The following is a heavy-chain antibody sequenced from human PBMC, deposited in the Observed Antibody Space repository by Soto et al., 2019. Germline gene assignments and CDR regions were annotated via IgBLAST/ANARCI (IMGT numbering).Heavy chain of an antibody. CDR2: IIPIFGIP. V-gene: IGHV1-69*08. CDR3: AREDRDRETGLVPAAIDGMDV. D-gene: IGHD2-2*01. J-gene: IGHJ6*02. Sequence: QVQLVQSGAEVKKPGSSVKVSCKASGGTFSRYSITWVRQAPGHGLEWIGRIIPIFGIPTYAQKFQGRGTLPPHESTTTAYSELSTLRSDDTAVYYCAREDRDRETGLVPAAIDGMDVWGQGTTVTVSS. CDR1: GGTFSRYS.